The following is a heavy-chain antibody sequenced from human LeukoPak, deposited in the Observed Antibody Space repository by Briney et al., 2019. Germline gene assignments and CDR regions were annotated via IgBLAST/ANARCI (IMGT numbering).Heavy chain of an antibody. D-gene: IGHD7-27*01. Sequence: ASVKVSCKASGYTFTSYGISWVRQAPGQGLGWMGWISAYNGNTNYAQKLQGRVTMTTDTSTSTAYMELRSLRSDDTAVCYCARVENWDPNDAFDIWGQGTMVTVSS. J-gene: IGHJ3*02. CDR3: ARVENWDPNDAFDI. CDR1: GYTFTSYG. CDR2: ISAYNGNT. V-gene: IGHV1-18*01.